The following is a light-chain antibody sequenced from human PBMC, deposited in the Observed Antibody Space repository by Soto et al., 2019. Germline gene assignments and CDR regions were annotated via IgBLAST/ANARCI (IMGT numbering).Light chain of an antibody. CDR1: SNDVGGYNY. V-gene: IGLV2-14*01. J-gene: IGLJ1*01. CDR3: SSYTSNSTLYV. Sequence: QSALTQPASVSGSPGQSITISCTGTSNDVGGYNYVSWYQQHPGKAPKLMIYEVSNRPSGVSNRFSGSKSGNTASLTISGLQAEDEADYYCSSYTSNSTLYVFGTGTKLTVL. CDR2: EVS.